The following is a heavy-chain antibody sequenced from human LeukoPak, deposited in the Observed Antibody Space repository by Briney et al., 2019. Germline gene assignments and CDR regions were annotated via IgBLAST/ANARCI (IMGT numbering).Heavy chain of an antibody. Sequence: GGSLRLSCAASGFTFDDYAMHWVRQAPGKGLEWVSGISWNSGSIGYADSVKGRFTISRDNAKNSLYLQMNSLRAEDTALYYCVKDGGAPKHGFSSGWYDSWGQGTLVTVSS. D-gene: IGHD6-19*01. V-gene: IGHV3-9*01. CDR3: VKDGGAPKHGFSSGWYDS. CDR2: ISWNSGSI. CDR1: GFTFDDYA. J-gene: IGHJ5*01.